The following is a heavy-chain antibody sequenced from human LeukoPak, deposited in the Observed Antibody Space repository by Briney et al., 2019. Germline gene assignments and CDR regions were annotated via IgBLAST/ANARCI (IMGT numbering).Heavy chain of an antibody. CDR2: INHSGST. CDR3: ARATRITMVRGVIIPFDY. Sequence: PSETLSLTCAVYGGSFSGYYWSWIRQPPGKGLEWIGEINHSGSTNYNPSLKSRVTISVDTSKNQFSLKLSSVTAADPAVYYCARATRITMVRGVIIPFDYWGQGTLVTVSS. J-gene: IGHJ4*02. V-gene: IGHV4-34*01. D-gene: IGHD3-10*01. CDR1: GGSFSGYY.